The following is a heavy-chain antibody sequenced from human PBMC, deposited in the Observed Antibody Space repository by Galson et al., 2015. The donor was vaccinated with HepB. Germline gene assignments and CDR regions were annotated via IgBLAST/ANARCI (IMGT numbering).Heavy chain of an antibody. CDR1: GFTFSNYG. CDR2: VSYDGNNK. J-gene: IGHJ4*02. CDR3: AKAAPDPQGPPRHYYFDS. Sequence: SLRLSCAASGFTFSNYGMHWVRQAPGKGLEWVAAVSYDGNNKYYADSAKGRFTISRDNSKNTLYLQVSGLRAEDTAVYYCAKAAPDPQGPPRHYYFDSWGQGTPVTVSS. V-gene: IGHV3-30*18.